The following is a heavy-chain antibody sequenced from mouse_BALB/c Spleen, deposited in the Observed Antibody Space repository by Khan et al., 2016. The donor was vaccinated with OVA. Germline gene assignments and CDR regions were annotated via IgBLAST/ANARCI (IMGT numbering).Heavy chain of an antibody. CDR3: ARPLTTGVFAY. D-gene: IGHD4-1*02. V-gene: IGHV14-3*02. CDR2: INPATGNI. CDR1: GFNIKDTY. Sequence: VQLKESGTELVKPGASVKLSCTASGFNIKDTYMHWVKQRPEQGLEWIGRINPATGNIKYDPNFQGKATITADTSSNTAYLHLSSLTSEDTAVYYCARPLTTGVFAYWGQGTLVTVSA. J-gene: IGHJ3*01.